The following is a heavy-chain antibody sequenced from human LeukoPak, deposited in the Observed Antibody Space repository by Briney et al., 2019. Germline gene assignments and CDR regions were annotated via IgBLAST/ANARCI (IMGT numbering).Heavy chain of an antibody. CDR1: GFTFTSSA. J-gene: IGHJ4*02. D-gene: IGHD3-22*01. CDR3: AARDDSSGYYVDY. V-gene: IGHV1-58*02. CDR2: IVVGSGNT. Sequence: SVKVSCKASGFTFTSSAMQWVRQARGQRLEWIGWIVVGSGNTNYAQKFQERVTITRDVSTSTAHMELSSLRSEDTAVYYCAARDDSSGYYVDYWGQGTVVTVSS.